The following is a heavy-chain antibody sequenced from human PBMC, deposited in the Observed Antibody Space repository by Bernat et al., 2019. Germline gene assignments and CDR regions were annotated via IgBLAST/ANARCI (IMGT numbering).Heavy chain of an antibody. J-gene: IGHJ3*01. CDR1: GFTFDDYA. CDR2: IWWNSTSL. V-gene: IGHV3-9*01. Sequence: VQLVESGGGLVQPGRSLRLSCAASGFTFDDYAMHWVRQAPGKGLEWMSGIWWNSTSLDYADSVKGRFTISRDNTKNSLYLQMNSLRAEDTALYYCAKEPYYYSGIVAFAVWGQGTMVTVSS. D-gene: IGHD3-10*01. CDR3: AKEPYYYSGIVAFAV.